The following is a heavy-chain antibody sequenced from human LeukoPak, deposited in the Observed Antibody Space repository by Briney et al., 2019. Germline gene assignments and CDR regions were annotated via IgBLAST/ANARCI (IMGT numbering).Heavy chain of an antibody. V-gene: IGHV3-64*01. J-gene: IGHJ3*02. Sequence: QPGGSLRLSCAASGFTFSSYAMHWVRQAPGKGLEYVSAISSNGGSTYYANSVKGRFTISRDNSKNTVYLQMGSLRAEDMAVYYCARDKAAGGTGAFDIWGQGTMVTVSS. CDR2: ISSNGGST. CDR3: ARDKAAGGTGAFDI. D-gene: IGHD6-13*01. CDR1: GFTFSSYA.